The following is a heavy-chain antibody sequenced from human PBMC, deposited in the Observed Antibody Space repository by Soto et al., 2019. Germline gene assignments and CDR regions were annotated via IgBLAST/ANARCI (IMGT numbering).Heavy chain of an antibody. V-gene: IGHV4-39*01. J-gene: IGHJ4*02. CDR3: ARHPLGWELPHYFDY. Sequence: QLQLQESGPGLVNPSETLSLTCTVSGGTVTSTSYYWGWIRQPPGRRLEWIGTVHYSGTTYYNPSLKSRVTISVDTAKNQFSLRLSSVPAADTAVYYCARHPLGWELPHYFDYWGQGTLASVSS. CDR1: GGTVTSTSYY. D-gene: IGHD1-26*01. CDR2: VHYSGTT.